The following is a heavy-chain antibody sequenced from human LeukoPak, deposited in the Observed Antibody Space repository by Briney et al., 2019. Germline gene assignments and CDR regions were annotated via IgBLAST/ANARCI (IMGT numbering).Heavy chain of an antibody. CDR3: AKDMSDSSGYIDY. J-gene: IGHJ4*02. CDR1: GFIFSSHA. CDR2: TWCSGNDE. D-gene: IGHD3-22*01. Sequence: GGSLRLSCTASGFIFSSHAMHWVRQAPGKGLEWVAITWCSGNDEYYADSVKGRCTISRDNSRNTLYLQMNSLRPEDTAVYYCAKDMSDSSGYIDYWGQGTLVTVSS. V-gene: IGHV3-30*02.